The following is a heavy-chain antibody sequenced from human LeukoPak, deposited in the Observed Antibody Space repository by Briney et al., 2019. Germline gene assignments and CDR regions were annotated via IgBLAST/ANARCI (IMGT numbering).Heavy chain of an antibody. J-gene: IGHJ4*02. D-gene: IGHD3-3*01. CDR2: INHSGST. CDR1: GGSFSGYY. V-gene: IGHV4-34*01. Sequence: SETLSLTCAVYGGSFSGYYWSWIRQPPGKGLEWIGEINHSGSTNYNPSLKSRVTISVDTSKNQFSLKLSSVTAADTAVYYCARETYDFWSGYTLFDYWGQGTLVTVSS. CDR3: ARETYDFWSGYTLFDY.